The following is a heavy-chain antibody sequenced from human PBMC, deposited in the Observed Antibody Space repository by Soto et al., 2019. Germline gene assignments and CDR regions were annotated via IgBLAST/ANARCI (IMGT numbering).Heavy chain of an antibody. CDR3: ARDTAAGMGYYYYYGMDV. D-gene: IGHD6-13*01. CDR2: IYYSGST. CDR1: GGSISSSSYY. V-gene: IGHV4-61*01. J-gene: IGHJ6*02. Sequence: PSETLSLTCTVSGGSISSSSYYWSWIRQPPGKGLEWIGYIYYSGSTNYNPSLKSRVTISVDTSKNQFSLKLSSVTAADTAVYYCARDTAAGMGYYYYYGMDVWGQGTTVTVSS.